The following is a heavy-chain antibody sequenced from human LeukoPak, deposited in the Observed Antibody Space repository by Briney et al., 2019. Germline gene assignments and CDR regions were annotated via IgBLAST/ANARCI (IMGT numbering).Heavy chain of an antibody. CDR2: IKSKTDGGTT. J-gene: IGHJ4*02. CDR3: TTGGYGGQFDY. Sequence: GGSLRLSCAASGFTFSSYWMDWVRQAPGKGLEWVGRIKSKTDGGTTDYAAPAKGRFTISRDDSKNTLYLQMNSLKTEDTAVYYCTTGGYGGQFDYWGQGTLVTVSS. CDR1: GFTFSSYW. D-gene: IGHD5-12*01. V-gene: IGHV3-15*01.